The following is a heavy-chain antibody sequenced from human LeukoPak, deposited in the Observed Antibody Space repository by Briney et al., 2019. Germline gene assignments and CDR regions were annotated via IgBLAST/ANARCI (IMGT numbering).Heavy chain of an antibody. CDR2: INPNSGGT. Sequence: GASVKVSCKASGYTFTGYYIHWVRQAPGQGLEWMGWINPNSGGTNYAQNFQGRVTMTRDTSISTAYMDLSRLRSDDTAVYYCARAEYCSGDSCYFGDYWGQGTLVTVSS. D-gene: IGHD2-15*01. V-gene: IGHV1-2*02. CDR1: GYTFTGYY. CDR3: ARAEYCSGDSCYFGDY. J-gene: IGHJ4*02.